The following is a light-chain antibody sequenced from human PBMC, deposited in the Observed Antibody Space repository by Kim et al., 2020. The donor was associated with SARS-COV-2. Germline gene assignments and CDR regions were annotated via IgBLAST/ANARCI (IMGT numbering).Light chain of an antibody. CDR3: QHSDDWPVT. CDR1: QSVSNN. Sequence: VYPGESASLPCRASQSVSNNLAWYQQTPGQAPRLLIYGASTRATGIPARFSGSGSGTEFTLTISSLQSEDFAVYYCQHSDDWPVTFGGGTKVDIK. CDR2: GAS. J-gene: IGKJ4*01. V-gene: IGKV3-15*01.